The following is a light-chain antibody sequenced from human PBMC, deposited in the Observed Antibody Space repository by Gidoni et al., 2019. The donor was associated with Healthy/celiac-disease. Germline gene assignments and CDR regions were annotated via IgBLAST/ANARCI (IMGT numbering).Light chain of an antibody. CDR2: DAS. CDR1: QSVSSY. V-gene: IGKV3-11*01. J-gene: IGKJ4*01. Sequence: PGERATLSCRASQSVSSYLAWYQQKPGQAPRLLIYDASNRATGIPARFSGSGSGTDFTLTISSLEPEDFAVYYCQQRSNLLTFGGXTKVEIK. CDR3: QQRSNLLT.